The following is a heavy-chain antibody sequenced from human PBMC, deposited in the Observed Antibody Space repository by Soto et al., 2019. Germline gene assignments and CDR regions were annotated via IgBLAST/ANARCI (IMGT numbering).Heavy chain of an antibody. Sequence: SQTLSLTCAISGDSVSSNSAAWNWIRQSPSRGLEWLGRTYYRSKWYNDYAVSVKSRITINPDTSKNQFSLQLNSVTPEDTAVYYCAREAYCGGVCGEAYSTGMDVWALGTAVTVSS. CDR3: AREAYCGGVCGEAYSTGMDV. CDR2: TYYRSKWYN. D-gene: IGHD2-21*01. V-gene: IGHV6-1*01. J-gene: IGHJ6*02. CDR1: GDSVSSNSAA.